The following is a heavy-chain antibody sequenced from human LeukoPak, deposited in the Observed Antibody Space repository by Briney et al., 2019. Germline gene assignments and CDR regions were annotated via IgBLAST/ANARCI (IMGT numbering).Heavy chain of an antibody. CDR1: GFTFSSYG. D-gene: IGHD5-12*01. CDR2: IWYDGSNK. Sequence: GGSLRLSCAAYGFTFSSYGMHWVRQAPGKGLEWVAVIWYDGSNKYYADSVKGRFTISRDNSKNTLYLQMNSLRAEDTAVYYCARDAGWIPKGGYYYYYGMDVWGQGTTVTVSS. V-gene: IGHV3-33*01. J-gene: IGHJ6*02. CDR3: ARDAGWIPKGGYYYYYGMDV.